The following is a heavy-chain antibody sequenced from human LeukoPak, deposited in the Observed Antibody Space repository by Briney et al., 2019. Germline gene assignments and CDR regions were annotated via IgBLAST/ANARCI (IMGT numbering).Heavy chain of an antibody. CDR2: IIPIFGTA. CDR3: ARNIYRTGYSSSWYDY. Sequence: ASVKVSCKASGGTFSSYAISWVRQAPGQGLEWMGGIIPIFGTANYAQKFQGRVTITADESTSTAYMELSSLRSWDTAVYYCARNIYRTGYSSSWYDYWGQGALVTVSS. CDR1: GGTFSSYA. V-gene: IGHV1-69*13. D-gene: IGHD6-13*01. J-gene: IGHJ4*02.